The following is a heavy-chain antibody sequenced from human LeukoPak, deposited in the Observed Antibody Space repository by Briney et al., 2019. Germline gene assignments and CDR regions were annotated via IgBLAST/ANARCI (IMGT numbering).Heavy chain of an antibody. CDR1: GFTFNRSW. Sequence: GGSLRLSCAASGFTFNRSWMQWVRQAPGKGLVWVSRLDPDGIITAYADSVKGRLTISRDNAKNTLYLQMNSLRAEDTAVYYCTRDVYSSGDAWGQGTLVTVSS. V-gene: IGHV3-74*01. J-gene: IGHJ5*02. CDR3: TRDVYSSGDA. D-gene: IGHD6-25*01. CDR2: LDPDGIIT.